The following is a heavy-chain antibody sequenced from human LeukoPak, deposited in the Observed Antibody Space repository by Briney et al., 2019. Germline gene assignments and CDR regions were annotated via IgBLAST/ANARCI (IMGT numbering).Heavy chain of an antibody. J-gene: IGHJ4*02. CDR3: AKDMRGYYRPIDY. CDR1: GFTFRSYP. CDR2: IGSNAGDT. D-gene: IGHD3-3*01. Sequence: PGESLRLSCAASGFTFRSYPMTWVRQAPGKGLEWVSTIGSNAGDTHYADSVKGRFTISRDNSKNTLSLQMNSLRAEDTAVYYCAKDMRGYYRPIDYWGQGTLVTVSS. V-gene: IGHV3-23*01.